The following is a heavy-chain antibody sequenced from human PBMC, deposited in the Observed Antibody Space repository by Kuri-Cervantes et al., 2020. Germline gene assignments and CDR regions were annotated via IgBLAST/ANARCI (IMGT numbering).Heavy chain of an antibody. Sequence: GESLKISCAASGFTFSDYYMSWIRQAPGKVLEWVSYISSSGSTIYYADSVKSRFTISRDNAKNSLYLQMNSLRAEDTAVYYCAKSPSFRGWPYHLDYWGQGTLVTVSS. CDR2: ISSSGSTI. D-gene: IGHD6-19*01. CDR1: GFTFSDYY. V-gene: IGHV3-11*04. J-gene: IGHJ4*02. CDR3: AKSPSFRGWPYHLDY.